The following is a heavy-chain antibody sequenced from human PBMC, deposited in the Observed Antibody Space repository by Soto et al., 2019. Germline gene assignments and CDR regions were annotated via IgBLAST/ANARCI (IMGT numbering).Heavy chain of an antibody. CDR2: ISAYNGNT. CDR3: ARDSVYRSSSIGAFGI. V-gene: IGHV1-18*01. D-gene: IGHD6-6*01. CDR1: GYTFTSYG. Sequence: ASVKVSRKAAGYTFTSYGISWVRQAPGQGLEWMGWISAYNGNTNYAQKLQGRVTMTTDTSTSTAYMELRSLSSDDSAVYYCARDSVYRSSSIGAFGIWGQGTMVTVSS. J-gene: IGHJ3*02.